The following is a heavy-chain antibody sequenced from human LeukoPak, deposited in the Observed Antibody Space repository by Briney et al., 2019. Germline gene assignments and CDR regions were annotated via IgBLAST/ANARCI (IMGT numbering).Heavy chain of an antibody. CDR2: IYTSGGT. D-gene: IGHD1-26*01. CDR3: ARENSGSYREFDY. Sequence: SETLSLTCTVSGGSISSYYWSWVRQPAGKGLEWIGRIYTSGGTNYNASLKSRVSMSVDTSKNQFSLKLSSVTAADTAVFYCARENSGSYREFDYWGQGTLVTVSS. CDR1: GGSISSYY. V-gene: IGHV4-4*07. J-gene: IGHJ4*02.